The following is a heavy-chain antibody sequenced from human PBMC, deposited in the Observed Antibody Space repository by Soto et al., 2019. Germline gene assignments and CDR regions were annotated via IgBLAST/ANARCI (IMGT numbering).Heavy chain of an antibody. CDR3: AKGPRRATVTNFDY. CDR1: RFTFSTYA. J-gene: IGHJ4*02. Sequence: PGGSLRLSCLASRFTFSTYAMHWVRQAPGKGLEYVSTISSNGGSTYYAASVKGRFTISRDNSKNTLYLQMSSLRAEDTAVYYCAKGPRRATVTNFDYWGQGTLVTVSS. V-gene: IGHV3-64D*06. D-gene: IGHD4-17*01. CDR2: ISSNGGST.